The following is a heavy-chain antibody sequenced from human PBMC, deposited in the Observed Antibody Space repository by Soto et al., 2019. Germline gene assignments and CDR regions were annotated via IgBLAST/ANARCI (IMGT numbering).Heavy chain of an antibody. V-gene: IGHV4-59*08. CDR1: GGSIRNYY. CDR2: FSCSGST. Sequence: QVQLQESGPGLVKPSETLSLTCTVSGGSIRNYYWGWIRQPPGKGLAWIGHFSCSGSTNYNPSLKSRVSISVSTSKAQFSLKLSSVTAADTAVYYCARRYCTSSSCPTLGYYFDYWGQGSLVTVSS. CDR3: ARRYCTSSSCPTLGYYFDY. D-gene: IGHD2-2*01. J-gene: IGHJ4*02.